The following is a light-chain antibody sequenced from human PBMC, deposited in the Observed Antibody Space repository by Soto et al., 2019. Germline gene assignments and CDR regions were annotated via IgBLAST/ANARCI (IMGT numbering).Light chain of an antibody. Sequence: QSVLTQTSSASGTPGQRVTMSCSGSNSNIGRNPVNWYQQLPGTAPKLLIYTNNQRSSGVPDRFSASKSGTSASLAISGLQSEDEAEYYCAAWDDSLKGVLFGGGTQLTVL. CDR2: TNN. CDR3: AAWDDSLKGVL. V-gene: IGLV1-44*01. J-gene: IGLJ2*01. CDR1: NSNIGRNP.